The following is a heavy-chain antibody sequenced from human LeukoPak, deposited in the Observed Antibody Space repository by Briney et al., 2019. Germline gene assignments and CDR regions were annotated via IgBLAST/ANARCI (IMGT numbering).Heavy chain of an antibody. D-gene: IGHD2-21*02. CDR3: AGSLAYCGGDCRLGDY. Sequence: GGSLRLSCAASGFTVTNNYMTWVRQAPGKGLEWVSVIYSSGSTYYADSVKARFTISRDNSKNTVYLQMNSLRAEDTAAYYCAGSLAYCGGDCRLGDYWGQGTLVTVSS. CDR1: GFTVTNNY. V-gene: IGHV3-66*01. CDR2: IYSSGST. J-gene: IGHJ4*02.